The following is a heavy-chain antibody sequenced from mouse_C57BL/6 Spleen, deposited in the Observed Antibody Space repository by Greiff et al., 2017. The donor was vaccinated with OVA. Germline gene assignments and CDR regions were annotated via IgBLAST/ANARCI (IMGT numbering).Heavy chain of an antibody. D-gene: IGHD1-1*01. V-gene: IGHV1-5*01. CDR2: IYPGNSDT. J-gene: IGHJ4*01. Sequence: VQLQQSGTVLARPGASVKMSCKTSGYTFTSYWMHWVKQRPGQGLEWIGAIYPGNSDTSYNQKFKGKAKLTAVTSASTAYMELSSLTNEDSAVYYCTTYYYVDYYAMDYWGQGTSVTVSA. CDR3: TTYYYVDYYAMDY. CDR1: GYTFTSYW.